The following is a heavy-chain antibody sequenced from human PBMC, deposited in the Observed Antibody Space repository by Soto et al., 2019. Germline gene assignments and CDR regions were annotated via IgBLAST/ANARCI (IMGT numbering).Heavy chain of an antibody. Sequence: SLRLSCAASGFTFSSYEMNWVRQAPGKGLEWVSYISSSGSTIYYADSVKGRFTISRDNAKNSLYLQMNSLRAEDTAVYYCARGCDVVAATIYYYYYGMDVWGQGTTGTVSS. J-gene: IGHJ6*02. V-gene: IGHV3-48*03. CDR1: GFTFSSYE. CDR2: ISSSGSTI. D-gene: IGHD2-15*01. CDR3: ARGCDVVAATIYYYYYGMDV.